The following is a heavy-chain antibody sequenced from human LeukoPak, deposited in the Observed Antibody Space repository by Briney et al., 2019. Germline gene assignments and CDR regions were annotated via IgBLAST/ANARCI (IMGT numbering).Heavy chain of an antibody. J-gene: IGHJ5*02. CDR1: GGSISSGGYY. V-gene: IGHV4-31*03. D-gene: IGHD3-10*01. CDR2: IYYSGST. Sequence: SETLSLTCTVSGGSISSGGYYWSWIRQHPGKGLEWIGYIYYSGSTYYNPSLKSRVTISVDTSKNQFSLKLSSVTAADTAVYYCARNVSMVRGVTRLNWFDPWGQGTLVTVSS. CDR3: ARNVSMVRGVTRLNWFDP.